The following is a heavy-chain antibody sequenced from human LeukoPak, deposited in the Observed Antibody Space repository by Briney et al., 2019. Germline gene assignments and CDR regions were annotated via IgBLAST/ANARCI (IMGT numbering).Heavy chain of an antibody. D-gene: IGHD4-17*01. J-gene: IGHJ4*02. CDR3: AMTTVTPFDY. Sequence: SETLSPTCAVYGGSFSGYYWSWIRQPPGKGLEWIGEINHSGSTNYNPSLKSRVTISVDTSKNQFSLKLSSVTAADTAVYYCAMTTVTPFDYWGQGTLVTVSS. CDR1: GGSFSGYY. V-gene: IGHV4-34*01. CDR2: INHSGST.